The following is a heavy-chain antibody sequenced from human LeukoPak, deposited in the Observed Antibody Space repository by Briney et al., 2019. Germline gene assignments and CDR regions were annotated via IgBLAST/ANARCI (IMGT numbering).Heavy chain of an antibody. CDR3: ASGVASYYDSSDYTFDY. D-gene: IGHD3-22*01. J-gene: IGHJ4*02. V-gene: IGHV1-46*01. CDR2: INPTGGST. Sequence: VASVKVFCKASGYTFTSYHIHWVRQAPGQGLEWMGIINPTGGSTRYAQKFQDKATMTRDTSSSTVYMELSSLRSEDTAVYYCASGVASYYDSSDYTFDYWGQGTLVTVSS. CDR1: GYTFTSYH.